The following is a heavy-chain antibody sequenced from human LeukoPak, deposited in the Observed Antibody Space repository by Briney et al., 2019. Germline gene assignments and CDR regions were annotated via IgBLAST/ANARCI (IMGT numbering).Heavy chain of an antibody. D-gene: IGHD4-17*01. V-gene: IGHV1-3*01. CDR2: INAGNGNT. CDR1: GYTFTSYG. Sequence: ASVKVSCKASGYTFTSYGISWVRQAPGQRLEWMGWINAGNGNTKYSQKFQGRVTITRDTSASTAYMELSSLRSEDTAVYYCARDGYGDHYFDYWGQGTLVTVSS. CDR3: ARDGYGDHYFDY. J-gene: IGHJ4*02.